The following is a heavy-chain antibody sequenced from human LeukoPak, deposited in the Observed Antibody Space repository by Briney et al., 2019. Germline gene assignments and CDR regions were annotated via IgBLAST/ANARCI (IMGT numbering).Heavy chain of an antibody. Sequence: PSQTLSLTCAVSGGSINNGGYSWSWIRQLPGKGLEWIGYIYHSESTYYNPSLKNRVTISIDRSKNQLSLNLSSVTAADTAVYYCARVPFDYYDSDDYYYHDAFDIWGQGTMVTVSS. V-gene: IGHV4-30-2*01. D-gene: IGHD3-22*01. J-gene: IGHJ3*02. CDR2: IYHSEST. CDR1: GGSINNGGYS. CDR3: ARVPFDYYDSDDYYYHDAFDI.